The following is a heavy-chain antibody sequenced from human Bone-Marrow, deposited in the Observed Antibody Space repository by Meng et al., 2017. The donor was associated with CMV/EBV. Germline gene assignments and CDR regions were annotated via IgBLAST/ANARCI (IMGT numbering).Heavy chain of an antibody. D-gene: IGHD5-12*01. V-gene: IGHV5-51*01. CDR3: ARPATAYSNSDS. J-gene: IGHJ4*02. CDR2: IYPGDSDT. Sequence: CHGSGFTFASYWIGWVRQMPGKGLGWMGIIYPGDSDTRYSPSFQGQVTISADKSISTAYLQWSSLKASDTAMYYCARPATAYSNSDSWGRGTLVTVSS. CDR1: GFTFASYW.